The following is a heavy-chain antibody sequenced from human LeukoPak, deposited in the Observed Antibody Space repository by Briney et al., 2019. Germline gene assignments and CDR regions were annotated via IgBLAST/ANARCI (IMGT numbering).Heavy chain of an antibody. Sequence: TGGSLRLSCAASGFTFSSYSMNWIRQAPGKGLEWVSYISSSGSTIYYADSVKGRFTISRDNAKNSLCLQMNSLRAEDTAVYYCASPIVLVVYAIFYDVFDIWGQGTMVTVSS. CDR2: ISSSGSTI. J-gene: IGHJ3*02. CDR3: ASPIVLVVYAIFYDVFDI. V-gene: IGHV3-48*04. D-gene: IGHD2-8*01. CDR1: GFTFSSYS.